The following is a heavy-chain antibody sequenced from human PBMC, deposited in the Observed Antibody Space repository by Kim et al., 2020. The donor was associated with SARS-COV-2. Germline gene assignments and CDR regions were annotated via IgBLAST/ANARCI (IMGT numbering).Heavy chain of an antibody. CDR3: ARGDYRDF. CDR2: GGDT. Sequence: GGDTFYADTVKGRFTISRDNFKNTLYRQMNDLRAEDTAVYYCARGDYRDFRGQGTLVTVS. J-gene: IGHJ4*02. V-gene: IGHV3-66*01.